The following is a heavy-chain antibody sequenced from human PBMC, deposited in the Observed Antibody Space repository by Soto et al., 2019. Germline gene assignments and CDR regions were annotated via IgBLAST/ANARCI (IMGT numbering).Heavy chain of an antibody. D-gene: IGHD2-2*01. CDR2: LTGGGDNT. Sequence: EVQLLEPGGGFVQPGGPLRLSCAASGFTFSNCAMTWVRQTPGKGLEWVSALTGGGDNTYYADSVKGRFTISRDNFKNTLYLQMNSLRDEDTAIYYCARGSKGFDYWGQGTLVTVSS. CDR1: GFTFSNCA. V-gene: IGHV3-23*01. CDR3: ARGSKGFDY. J-gene: IGHJ4*02.